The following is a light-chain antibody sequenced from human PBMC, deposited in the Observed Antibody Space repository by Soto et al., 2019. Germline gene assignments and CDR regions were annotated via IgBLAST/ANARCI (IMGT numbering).Light chain of an antibody. CDR3: QQYNDYSAT. V-gene: IGKV3-15*01. J-gene: IGKJ1*01. Sequence: EIVMTQSPATLSVSPGERATLSCRASQSVNSNLAWYQQKPGQAPRLLIYGASTRVAGIPARFSGSGSGSEFSLTISSLQSEDFATYYCQQYNDYSATFGQGTKVEIK. CDR2: GAS. CDR1: QSVNSN.